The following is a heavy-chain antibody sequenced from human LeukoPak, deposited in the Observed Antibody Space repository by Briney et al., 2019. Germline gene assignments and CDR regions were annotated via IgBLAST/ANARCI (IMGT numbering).Heavy chain of an antibody. V-gene: IGHV1-69*04. CDR1: GGTFSSYG. CDR2: ISPIFDIA. J-gene: IGHJ5*02. D-gene: IGHD1-20*01. Sequence: SVKVSCKASGGTFSSYGISWVRQAPGQGLEWMGRISPIFDIANYAQKFQGRVTITADKSTSTAYMELISLRSEDTAIYYCAREFKQSNWNDGHWFDPWGQGTLVTVSS. CDR3: AREFKQSNWNDGHWFDP.